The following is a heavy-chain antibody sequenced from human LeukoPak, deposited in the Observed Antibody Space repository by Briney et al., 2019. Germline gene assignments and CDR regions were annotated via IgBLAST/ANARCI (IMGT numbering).Heavy chain of an antibody. CDR2: ISSIGST. J-gene: IGHJ3*02. CDR1: EDSFSTRY. V-gene: IGHV4-59*11. D-gene: IGHD4-17*01. Sequence: PSETLSLTCSVSEDSFSTRYWTWIRQPPGKGLEWIGYISSIGSTNYNPSLKSRVTISVDTSKKQFSLKMTSVTAADTAVYYCARDPTTVTKGFDIWGQGTMVTVSS. CDR3: ARDPTTVTKGFDI.